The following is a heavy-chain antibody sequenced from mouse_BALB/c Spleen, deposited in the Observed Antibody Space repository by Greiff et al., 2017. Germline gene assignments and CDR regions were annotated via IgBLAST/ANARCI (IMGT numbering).Heavy chain of an antibody. CDR3: ARTEDYGAYAMDY. CDR2: IDPSDSET. Sequence: VQRVESGPQLVRPGASVKISCKASGYSFTSYWMHWVKQRPGQGLEWIGMIDPSDSETRLNQKFKDKATLTVDKSSSTAYMQLSSPTSEDSAVYYCARTEDYGAYAMDYWGQGTSVTVSS. D-gene: IGHD2-4*01. V-gene: IGHV1S126*01. J-gene: IGHJ4*01. CDR1: GYSFTSYW.